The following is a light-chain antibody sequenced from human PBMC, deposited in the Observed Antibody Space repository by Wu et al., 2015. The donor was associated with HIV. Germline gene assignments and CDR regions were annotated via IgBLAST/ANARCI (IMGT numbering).Light chain of an antibody. V-gene: IGKV1-5*03. CDR1: QSINSW. Sequence: DIQMTQSPSTLSASVGDRVTITCRASQSINSWLAWYQQKPGKAPKLLIHKASTLETGVPSRFSGSGSGTEFTLTISSLQPDDFAVYYCQQYNNWRTFGPGTKVDIK. J-gene: IGKJ3*01. CDR3: QQYNNWRT. CDR2: KAS.